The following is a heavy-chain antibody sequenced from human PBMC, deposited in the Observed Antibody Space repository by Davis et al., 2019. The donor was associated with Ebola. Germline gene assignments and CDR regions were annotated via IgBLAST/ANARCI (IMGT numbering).Heavy chain of an antibody. CDR2: ISSSSSTI. D-gene: IGHD3-22*01. CDR3: ARDPGGYYYDSSGYYLRGGYFDY. CDR1: GFTFSSYS. J-gene: IGHJ4*02. Sequence: GESLKISCAASGFTFSSYSMNWVRQAPGKGLEWVSYISSSSSTIYYADSVKGRFTISRDNAKNSLYLQMNSLRDEDTAVYYCARDPGGYYYDSSGYYLRGGYFDYWGQGTLVTVSS. V-gene: IGHV3-48*02.